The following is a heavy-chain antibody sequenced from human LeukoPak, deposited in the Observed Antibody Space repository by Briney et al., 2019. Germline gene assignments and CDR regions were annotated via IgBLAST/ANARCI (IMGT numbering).Heavy chain of an antibody. CDR3: AREDLNTYSYTY. CDR1: GFTFSSYA. D-gene: IGHD2-21*01. J-gene: IGHJ4*02. V-gene: IGHV3-23*01. Sequence: PGGSLRLSCAASGFTFSSYAMSWVRQAPGKGLEWVSAISGSGGSTYYADSVKGRFTISRDDSKNTLYLEMNSLRAEDTAVYYCAREDLNTYSYTYWGQGTLVTVSS. CDR2: ISGSGGST.